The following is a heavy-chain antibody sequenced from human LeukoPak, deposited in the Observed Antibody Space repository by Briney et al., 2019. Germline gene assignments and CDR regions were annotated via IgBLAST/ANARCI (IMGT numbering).Heavy chain of an antibody. Sequence: ASVKVSCTASGGTFSSYAISWVRQAPGQGLEWMGGIIPIFGTANYAQKFQGRVTITADESTSTAYMELSSLRSEDTAVYYCARAFRGPYYYYGMDVWGQGTTVTVSS. V-gene: IGHV1-69*13. CDR1: GGTFSSYA. J-gene: IGHJ6*02. CDR3: ARAFRGPYYYYGMDV. CDR2: IIPIFGTA. D-gene: IGHD2-15*01.